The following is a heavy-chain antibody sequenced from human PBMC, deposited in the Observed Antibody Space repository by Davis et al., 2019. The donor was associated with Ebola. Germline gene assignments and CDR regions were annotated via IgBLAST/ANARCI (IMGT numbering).Heavy chain of an antibody. CDR3: ARGGRWYGIMTEASLMDV. Sequence: GESLKISCSASGFRFSTYTMNWVRQAPGKGLEWISYISSSSTNIYYADSVKGRFTVSRDNAKNSVFLQMNSLRGEDAAVYYCARGGRWYGIMTEASLMDVWGKGTTVAVSS. D-gene: IGHD3-9*01. J-gene: IGHJ6*04. V-gene: IGHV3-48*01. CDR1: GFRFSTYT. CDR2: ISSSSTNI.